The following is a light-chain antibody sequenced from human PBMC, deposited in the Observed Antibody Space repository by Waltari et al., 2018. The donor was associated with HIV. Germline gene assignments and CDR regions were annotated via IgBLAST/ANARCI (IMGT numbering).Light chain of an antibody. Sequence: EIVLTQSPGTLSLSPGERVTLSCRASQSVSSSSLVWYQQKPGQAPRLLIYGASSRATSIPVSVSGSGSGTDFTLTISRLDPEDFAVYYCQQYGSSVTFGQGTRLEIK. J-gene: IGKJ5*01. CDR2: GAS. CDR1: QSVSSSS. CDR3: QQYGSSVT. V-gene: IGKV3-20*01.